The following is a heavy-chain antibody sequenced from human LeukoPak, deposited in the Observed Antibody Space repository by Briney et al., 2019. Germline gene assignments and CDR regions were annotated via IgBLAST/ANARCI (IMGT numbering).Heavy chain of an antibody. J-gene: IGHJ3*02. CDR2: ISDSGGST. CDR3: ARSVGARSYDAFDI. V-gene: IGHV3-23*01. CDR1: GFTFSSYW. D-gene: IGHD1-26*01. Sequence: GSLRLSCAASGFTFSSYWMNWVRQAPGKGLEGVSAISDSGGSTYYADSVKGRFTISRDNSKNTLYLQMNSLRAEDTAVYYCARSVGARSYDAFDIWGQGTMVTVSS.